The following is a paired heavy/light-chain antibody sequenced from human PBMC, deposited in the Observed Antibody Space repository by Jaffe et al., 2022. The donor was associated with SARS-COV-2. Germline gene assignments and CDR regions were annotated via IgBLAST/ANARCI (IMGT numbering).Light chain of an antibody. CDR3: HQYGTSPRT. J-gene: IGKJ1*01. CDR1: QRTSIQY. CDR2: DAS. V-gene: IGKV3-20*01. Sequence: EIVLTQSPGTLSLSPGDRATLSCRASQRTSIQYIAWYQQKPGQAPRLLTSDASSRATGIPDRFSGSGSGTDFTLTISRLEPEDSAVYYCHQYGTSPRTFGQGTKVEIK.
Heavy chain of an antibody. CDR3: ARGRRAGNYNDALDV. CDR2: VNSNGTGT. J-gene: IGHJ3*01. CDR1: GFIFNTFW. D-gene: IGHD1-7*01. Sequence: EVQLVESGGGLVQPGGSLRLSCAASGFIFNTFWMHWVRQAPGKGLVWVSRVNSNGTGTGYADSLKGRFTISRDNAKNMLYLQMNDLRADDTAIYYCARGRRAGNYNDALDVWGHGTMVTVSS. V-gene: IGHV3-74*01.